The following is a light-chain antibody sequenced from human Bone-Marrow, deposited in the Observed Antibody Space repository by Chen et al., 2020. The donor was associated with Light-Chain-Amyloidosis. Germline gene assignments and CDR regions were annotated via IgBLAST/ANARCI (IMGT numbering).Light chain of an antibody. CDR1: QRVSSY. CDR2: DAS. Sequence: EIVLTQSPATLSLSPGERATLSCRASQRVSSYLAWYQQKPGQAPRLLMYDASNRATGSPARFSGSGSGTAFTLTISSLEPEDFAVYYCQHRSNWPLTVGQGTRLEI. J-gene: IGKJ5*01. V-gene: IGKV3-11*01. CDR3: QHRSNWPLT.